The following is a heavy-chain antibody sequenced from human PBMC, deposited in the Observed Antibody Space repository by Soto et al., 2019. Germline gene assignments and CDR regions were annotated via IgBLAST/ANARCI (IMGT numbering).Heavy chain of an antibody. CDR2: INPNSGGT. Sequence: ASVKVSCKASGYTFTGYYMHWVRQAPGQGLEWMGWINPNSGGTNYAQKLQGWVTMTRDTSISTAYMELSRLRSDDAAVYYCARDLFFQGLATSYYYGMDVWGQGTTVTVSS. J-gene: IGHJ6*02. CDR1: GYTFTGYY. D-gene: IGHD6-25*01. V-gene: IGHV1-2*04. CDR3: ARDLFFQGLATSYYYGMDV.